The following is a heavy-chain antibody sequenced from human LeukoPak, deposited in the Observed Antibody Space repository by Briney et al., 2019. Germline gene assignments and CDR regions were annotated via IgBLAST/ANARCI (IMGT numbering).Heavy chain of an antibody. J-gene: IGHJ4*01. CDR3: ARDGTAAGLYFDL. D-gene: IGHD6-13*01. V-gene: IGHV3-64*01. Sequence: GGSLRLSCAASGFTFSSYAMHWVRQAPGKGLEYVSAISSNGGSTYYANSVKGRFTISRDNSKNTLYLQMGSLRAEDMAVYYCARDGTAAGLYFDLWGQGTLVTVSS. CDR1: GFTFSSYA. CDR2: ISSNGGST.